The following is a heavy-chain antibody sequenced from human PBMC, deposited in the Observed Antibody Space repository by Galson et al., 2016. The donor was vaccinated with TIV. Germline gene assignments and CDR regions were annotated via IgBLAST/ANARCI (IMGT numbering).Heavy chain of an antibody. J-gene: IGHJ6*02. V-gene: IGHV3-30*02. Sequence: SLRLSCAASGFTFSSFGMHWVRQAPGKGLEWVALIRYDGSRRYYADSVKGRFTISRDDSKNTLYLQRNGLRRDDSSVYYCASGVVAHTYGFDGMDVWGQGTTVTVSS. CDR1: GFTFSSFG. CDR2: IRYDGSRR. D-gene: IGHD2-15*01. CDR3: ASGVVAHTYGFDGMDV.